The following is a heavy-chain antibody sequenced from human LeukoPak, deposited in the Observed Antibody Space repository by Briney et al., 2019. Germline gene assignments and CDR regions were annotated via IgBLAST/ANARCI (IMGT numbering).Heavy chain of an antibody. D-gene: IGHD5-12*01. Sequence: GGSLRLSCAASGFTFDDYAMHWVRQAPGKGLEWVSGISGSGGSTYYADSVKGRFTISRDNSKNTLYLQMNSLRAEDTAVYYCAKDSPTYGGYRDYWGQGTLVTVSS. J-gene: IGHJ4*02. CDR3: AKDSPTYGGYRDY. CDR2: ISGSGGST. V-gene: IGHV3-23*01. CDR1: GFTFDDYA.